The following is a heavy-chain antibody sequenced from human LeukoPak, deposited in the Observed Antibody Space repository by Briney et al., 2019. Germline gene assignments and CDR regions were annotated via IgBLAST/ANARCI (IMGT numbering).Heavy chain of an antibody. J-gene: IGHJ6*03. V-gene: IGHV3-7*04. CDR2: IKQDGSEK. Sequence: GGSLILSCAASGFNVSNKYMSWVRQAPGKGLEWVANIKQDGSEKYYVDSVKGRFTISRDNAKNSLYLQINSLRAEDTAVYYCARVSYYYYMDVWGKGTTVTVSS. CDR1: GFNVSNKY. CDR3: ARVSYYYYMDV.